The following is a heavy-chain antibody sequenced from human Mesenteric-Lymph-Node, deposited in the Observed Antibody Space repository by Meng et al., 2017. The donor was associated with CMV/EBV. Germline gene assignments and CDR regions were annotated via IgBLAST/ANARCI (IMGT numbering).Heavy chain of an antibody. D-gene: IGHD1-14*01. J-gene: IGHJ6*02. CDR3: ARDSHTNPFYYYGMDV. V-gene: IGHV3-48*03. CDR1: GFTFSSYE. Sequence: GESLKISCAASGFTFSSYEMNWVRQAPGKGLEWVSYISSSGSTIYYADSVKGRFTISRDNAKYSLYLQMHSLRAEDTAVYYCARDSHTNPFYYYGMDVWGQGTTVTVSS. CDR2: ISSSGSTI.